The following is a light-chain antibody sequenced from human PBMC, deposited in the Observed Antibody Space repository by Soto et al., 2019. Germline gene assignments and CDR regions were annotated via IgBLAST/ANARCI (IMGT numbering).Light chain of an antibody. J-gene: IGKJ1*01. CDR3: QQYDSYLRT. V-gene: IGKV1-5*01. CDR2: DAS. CDR1: QTISAW. Sequence: DIQMTQSPSTLSASVGDRVTITCRASQTISAWLAWYQQKPGKAPKLLIYDASILETGVPSRFSGSGSGTEFTPTISILQPDDFATYYCQQYDSYLRTFGQGTKVEFK.